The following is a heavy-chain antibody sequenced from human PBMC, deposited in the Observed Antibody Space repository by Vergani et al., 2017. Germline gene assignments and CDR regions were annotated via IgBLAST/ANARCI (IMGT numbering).Heavy chain of an antibody. CDR3: ARGGPLADYDFDY. D-gene: IGHD4-17*01. J-gene: IGHJ4*02. CDR1: GFTFSSYA. Sequence: QVQLVESGGGVVQPGRSLRLSCAASGFTFSSYAMHWVRPAPGKGLEWVAVISYDGSNKYYADSVNGRFTISRDNSKNTLYLQMNSLRAEDTAVYYCARGGPLADYDFDYWGQGTLVTVSS. CDR2: ISYDGSNK. V-gene: IGHV3-30-3*01.